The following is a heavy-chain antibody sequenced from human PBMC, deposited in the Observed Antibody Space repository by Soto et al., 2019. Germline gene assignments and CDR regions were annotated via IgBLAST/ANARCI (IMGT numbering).Heavy chain of an antibody. V-gene: IGHV6-1*01. CDR2: TYYRSKWYN. D-gene: IGHD3-3*02. CDR1: GDSVSSNSAA. CDR3: ARGRNHFWSGYNYFYY. J-gene: IGHJ4*02. Sequence: PSQTLSLTCAISGDSVSSNSAAWNWIRRSPSRGLEWLGRTYYRSKWYNDYAVSVKSRITINPDTSKNQFSLQLNSVTAADTAVYYCARGRNHFWSGYNYFYYWGQGTLVTVSS.